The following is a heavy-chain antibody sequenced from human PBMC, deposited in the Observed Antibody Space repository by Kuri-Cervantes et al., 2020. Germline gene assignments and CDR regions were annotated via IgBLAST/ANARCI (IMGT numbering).Heavy chain of an antibody. J-gene: IGHJ1*01. CDR1: GGSLSGYY. Sequence: GSLRLSCAVYGGSLSGYYWSWIRQPPGKGLECIGEINHVGSTNYNPSLKSRVTISVDTSKKQFSLRLSSVTAADTAVYYCARFKIARRGSTEYFQHWGQGTLVTVSS. CDR2: INHVGST. V-gene: IGHV4-34*01. D-gene: IGHD2/OR15-2a*01. CDR3: ARFKIARRGSTEYFQH.